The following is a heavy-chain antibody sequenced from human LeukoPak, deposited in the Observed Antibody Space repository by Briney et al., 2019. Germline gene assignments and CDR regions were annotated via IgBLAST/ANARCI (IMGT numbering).Heavy chain of an antibody. Sequence: GGSLRLSCAASRFTFSSYGMSWVRQAPGKGLEWVSAISGSGGSTYYADSVKGRFTISRDNSKNTLYLQMNSLRAEDTAVYYCAKDTKPNYYDSSGYNYWGQGTLVTVSS. J-gene: IGHJ4*02. D-gene: IGHD3-22*01. CDR3: AKDTKPNYYDSSGYNY. CDR2: ISGSGGST. CDR1: RFTFSSYG. V-gene: IGHV3-23*01.